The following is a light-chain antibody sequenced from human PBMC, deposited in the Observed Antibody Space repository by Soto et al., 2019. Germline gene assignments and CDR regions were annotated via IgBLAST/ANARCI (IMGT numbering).Light chain of an antibody. J-gene: IGLJ2*01. Sequence: QSALTQPRSVSGSPGQSVTISCTGTTSDVGGYDFVSWYRQNPGEAPKLMIYDVNKRPSGVPDRFSGSKSGNTASLTISGLQTEDEADYSCCSRGGNYTLVFGGGTKLTVL. CDR3: CSRGGNYTLV. CDR1: TSDVGGYDF. V-gene: IGLV2-11*01. CDR2: DVN.